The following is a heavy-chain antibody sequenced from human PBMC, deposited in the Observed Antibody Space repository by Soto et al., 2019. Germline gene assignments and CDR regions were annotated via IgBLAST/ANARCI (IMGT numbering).Heavy chain of an antibody. J-gene: IGHJ5*02. V-gene: IGHV3-74*03. CDR1: GFTFIGYW. CDR3: ARAGSMVRERWFDP. D-gene: IGHD3-10*01. CDR2: INNDGIDT. Sequence: EVQLVESGGGVVQPGGSLRLSCAASGFTFIGYWMHWVRQGPGKGLVWVARINNDGIDTTYADSVKGRFTISRDNTKRMVYLEMNSLRADDTAVYYCARAGSMVRERWFDPWGQGTLVTVSS.